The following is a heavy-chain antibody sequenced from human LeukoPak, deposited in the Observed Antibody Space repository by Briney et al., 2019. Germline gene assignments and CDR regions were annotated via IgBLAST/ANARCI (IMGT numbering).Heavy chain of an antibody. Sequence: GRSLRLSCAASGFTFSSYAMHWVRQAPGKGLEWVAVISYDGSNKYYADSVKGRFTISRDNSKNTLYLQMNSLRAEDTAVYYCAKEGYSSSWVVDYWGQGTLVTVSS. J-gene: IGHJ4*02. V-gene: IGHV3-30-3*01. CDR2: ISYDGSNK. CDR3: AKEGYSSSWVVDY. D-gene: IGHD6-6*01. CDR1: GFTFSSYA.